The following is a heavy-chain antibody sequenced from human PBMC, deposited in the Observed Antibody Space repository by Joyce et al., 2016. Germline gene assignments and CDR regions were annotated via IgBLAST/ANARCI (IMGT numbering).Heavy chain of an antibody. Sequence: EVQLVESGGGLVKPGGSLRLSCAASGFTFSHYSMNWVGQAPGKGLEWVSSISSSSNYVYYADSLKGRFTISRDNAKNSVYLQMNSLIAEETAMYYCARELIVVPAATRYYYYGVDVWGQGTTVTVSS. J-gene: IGHJ6*02. CDR3: ARELIVVPAATRYYYYGVDV. V-gene: IGHV3-21*01. D-gene: IGHD2-2*01. CDR1: GFTFSHYS. CDR2: ISSSSNYV.